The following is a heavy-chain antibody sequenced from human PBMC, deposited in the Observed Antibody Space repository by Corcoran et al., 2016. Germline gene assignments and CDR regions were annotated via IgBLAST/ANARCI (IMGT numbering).Heavy chain of an antibody. CDR3: TTDTTTMIVPEGFDY. CDR2: IKSKTDGGTT. V-gene: IGHV3-15*07. CDR1: GFTFSNAW. D-gene: IGHD3-22*01. J-gene: IGHJ4*02. Sequence: EVQLVESGGGLVKPGGSLRLSCAASGFTFSNAWMNWVRQAPGKGLEWVGRIKSKTDGGTTDYAAPVKGRFTISREDSKNTLYLQMNSLKPEDTAVYYCTTDTTTMIVPEGFDYWGQGTLVTVSS.